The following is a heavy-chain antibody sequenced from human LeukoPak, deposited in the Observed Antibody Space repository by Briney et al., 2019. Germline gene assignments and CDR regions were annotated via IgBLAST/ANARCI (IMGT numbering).Heavy chain of an antibody. CDR1: GFTFSTYA. Sequence: GGSLRLSCAASGFTFSTYAMSWLRQAPGKGLEWVSVISGSGGSTYYADSVKGRFTISRDNSKNTLYLQMNSLRADDTAIYYCAKCGHLGHYFDYWGQGILVTVSS. CDR3: AKCGHLGHYFDY. J-gene: IGHJ4*02. CDR2: ISGSGGST. D-gene: IGHD2-21*01. V-gene: IGHV3-23*01.